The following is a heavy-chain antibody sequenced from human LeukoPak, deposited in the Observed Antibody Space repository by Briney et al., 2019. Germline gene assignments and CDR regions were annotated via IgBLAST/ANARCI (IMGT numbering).Heavy chain of an antibody. V-gene: IGHV3-15*01. J-gene: IGHJ4*02. D-gene: IGHD3-10*01. CDR3: TTSYYYGSGSYYNG. CDR2: IKSKTDGGTT. Sequence: GGSLRLSCAASGFTFSNAWMSWVRQAPGKGLEWVGRIKSKTDGGTTDYAAPVKGRFTISRDDSKNTLYLQMNSLKTEDTAVYYCTTSYYYGSGSYYNGWGQGTLVTVPS. CDR1: GFTFSNAW.